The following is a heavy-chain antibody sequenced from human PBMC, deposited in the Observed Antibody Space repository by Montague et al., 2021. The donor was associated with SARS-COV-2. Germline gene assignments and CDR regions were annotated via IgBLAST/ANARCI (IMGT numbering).Heavy chain of an antibody. D-gene: IGHD3-3*01. Sequence: SLRLSCAASGFTFSSYEMNWVRQAPGKRLEWVSYISSSGSTIYYADSVKGRFTISRDNAKNSLYLQMNSLRAEDTAVYYCARAEMYYDFWSGYPRTFYYFDYWGQGTLVTVSS. V-gene: IGHV3-48*03. J-gene: IGHJ4*02. CDR3: ARAEMYYDFWSGYPRTFYYFDY. CDR2: ISSSGSTI. CDR1: GFTFSSYE.